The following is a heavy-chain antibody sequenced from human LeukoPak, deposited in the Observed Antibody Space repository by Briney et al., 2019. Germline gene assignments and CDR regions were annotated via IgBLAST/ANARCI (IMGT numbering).Heavy chain of an antibody. D-gene: IGHD5-24*01. CDR3: AMATDSNQFDY. Sequence: GGPLRLSCAASGFTFSGYSMNWVRQAPGKGLEWVSYISGSGSYIYYADSVKGRSTISRDNGKKSLYLQMNSLRAEDTAVYYCAMATDSNQFDYWGQGTLVTVSS. CDR2: ISGSGSYI. V-gene: IGHV3-21*01. J-gene: IGHJ4*02. CDR1: GFTFSGYS.